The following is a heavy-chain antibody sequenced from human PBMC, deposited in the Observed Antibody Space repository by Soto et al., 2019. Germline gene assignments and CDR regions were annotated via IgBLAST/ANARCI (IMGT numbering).Heavy chain of an antibody. D-gene: IGHD3-22*01. V-gene: IGHV1-46*01. CDR3: AREILPDYDDSSSYYAY. CDR2: INLSGGST. CDR1: GYTFTSYY. J-gene: IGHJ4*02. Sequence: ASVKVSCKASGYTFTSYYMHWVRQAPGQGLEWMGIINLSGGSTSYAQKFQGRVTMTRDTSTSTVYMELSSLRSEDTAVYYCAREILPDYDDSSSYYAYWGRGTLVTVSS.